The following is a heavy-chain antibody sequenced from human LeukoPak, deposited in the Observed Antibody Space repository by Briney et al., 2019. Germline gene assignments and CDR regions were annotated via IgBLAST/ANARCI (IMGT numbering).Heavy chain of an antibody. J-gene: IGHJ4*02. CDR3: ASGTLLDY. V-gene: IGHV4-59*01. Sequence: SETLSLTCTVSGGSISSYYWSWIRQPPGKGLEWIGFIYYGGSTNYNPSLKSRVTISVDTSKNHFSLELSSVTAADTAVYYCASGTLLDYWGQGTLVTVSS. CDR2: IYYGGST. D-gene: IGHD3-10*01. CDR1: GGSISSYY.